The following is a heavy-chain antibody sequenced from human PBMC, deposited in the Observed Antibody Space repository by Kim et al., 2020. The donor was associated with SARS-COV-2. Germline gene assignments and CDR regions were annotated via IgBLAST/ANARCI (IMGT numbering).Heavy chain of an antibody. J-gene: IGHJ4*02. D-gene: IGHD2-2*01. Sequence: GGSLRLSCAASGFTFSNFAMSWVRQAPGKGLEWVSAIVGGGGNTYSADSVKVRVTLSSDNSKTTLNLQMNSLRVEDTAIYYCANGCSSASCDSFDFGGQG. CDR1: GFTFSNFA. V-gene: IGHV3-23*01. CDR2: IVGGGGNT. CDR3: ANGCSSASCDSFDF.